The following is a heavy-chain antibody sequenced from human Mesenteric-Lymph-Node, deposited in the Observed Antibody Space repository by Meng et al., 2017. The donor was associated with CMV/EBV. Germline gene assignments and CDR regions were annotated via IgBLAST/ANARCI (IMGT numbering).Heavy chain of an antibody. D-gene: IGHD3-16*01. CDR2: IYYSGST. CDR1: GGSVSSGSYF. J-gene: IGHJ5*02. V-gene: IGHV4-61*01. CDR3: ARDPYTTGGFDP. Sequence: SETLSLTCTVSGGSVSSGSYFWTWIRQPPGKGLEWIGYIYYSGSTSYNPSLKSRVTISLDTSKNQFSLKLTSVTSADTAVYYCARDPYTTGGFDPWGQGTLVTVSS.